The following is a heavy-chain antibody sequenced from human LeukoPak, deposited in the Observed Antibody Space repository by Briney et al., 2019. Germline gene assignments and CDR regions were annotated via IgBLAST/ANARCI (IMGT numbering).Heavy chain of an antibody. V-gene: IGHV3-23*01. J-gene: IGHJ4*02. CDR1: GITLSNYG. D-gene: IGHD3-10*01. CDR2: LSGSGGGI. Sequence: GGSLRLPCAVSGITLSNYGMSWVRQAPGKGLEWVAGLSGSGGGINYADSVQGRFTISRDNPKNTLYLQMNSLRAEDTAVYFCAKRGVVIRVFLVGFHKEAYYFDSWGQGALVTVSS. CDR3: AKRGVVIRVFLVGFHKEAYYFDS.